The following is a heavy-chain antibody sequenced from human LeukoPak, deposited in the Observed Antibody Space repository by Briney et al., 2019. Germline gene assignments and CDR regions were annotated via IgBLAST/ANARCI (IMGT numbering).Heavy chain of an antibody. D-gene: IGHD3-10*01. V-gene: IGHV3-33*03. CDR3: AKGGGHYYYYMDV. J-gene: IGHJ6*03. Sequence: PRGCLRLSCAAPGVTSSSSGMHWVRPAPGKGLGWVADIRYDGSDKYYAGSVTGRFTISRDKSKNTLYLQMNSLRAEDTAVYYCAKGGGHYYYYMDVWGKGTTVTVSS. CDR2: IRYDGSDK. CDR1: GVTSSSSG.